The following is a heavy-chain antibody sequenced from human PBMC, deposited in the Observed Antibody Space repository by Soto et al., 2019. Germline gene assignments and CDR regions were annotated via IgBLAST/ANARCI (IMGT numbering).Heavy chain of an antibody. V-gene: IGHV3-49*04. CDR3: TRDGLRDIVVVVAADPYYYYYGMDV. CDR1: GFTFGDYA. D-gene: IGHD2-15*01. Sequence: GGSLRLSCTASGFTFGDYAMSWVRQAPGKGLEWVGFIRIKAYGGTTEYAASVKGRFTISRDDSKSIAYLQMNSLKTEDTAVYYCTRDGLRDIVVVVAADPYYYYYGMDVWGQGTTVTVSS. CDR2: IRIKAYGGTT. J-gene: IGHJ6*02.